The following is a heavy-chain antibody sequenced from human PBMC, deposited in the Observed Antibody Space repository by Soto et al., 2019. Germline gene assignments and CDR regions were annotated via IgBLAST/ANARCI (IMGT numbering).Heavy chain of an antibody. CDR1: GFMFSNHG. CDR3: VRGDNWNDEASDY. CDR2: IWSDGNNR. Sequence: QVQLVESGGGVVQPGRSLRLSCAASGFMFSNHGMHWVRQAPGKGLEWVAVIWSDGNNRYYADSVKGRFTISRDNSKNTLYLHMNSLRAEDTAVYYCVRGDNWNDEASDYWGQGTLVTVSS. D-gene: IGHD1-1*01. J-gene: IGHJ4*02. V-gene: IGHV3-33*01.